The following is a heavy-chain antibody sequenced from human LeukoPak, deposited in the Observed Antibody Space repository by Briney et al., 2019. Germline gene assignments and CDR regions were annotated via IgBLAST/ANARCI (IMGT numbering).Heavy chain of an antibody. CDR3: ARTQEQQLVPLVNYYYYYMDV. CDR2: IYYSGST. V-gene: IGHV4-59*12. Sequence: PSETLSLTCTVSGGSISSYYWSWIRQPPGKGLEWIGYIYYSGSTNYNPSLKSRVTISVDTSKNQFSLKLSSVTAADTAVYYCARTQEQQLVPLVNYYYYYMDVWGKGTTVTVSS. D-gene: IGHD6-13*01. CDR1: GGSISSYY. J-gene: IGHJ6*03.